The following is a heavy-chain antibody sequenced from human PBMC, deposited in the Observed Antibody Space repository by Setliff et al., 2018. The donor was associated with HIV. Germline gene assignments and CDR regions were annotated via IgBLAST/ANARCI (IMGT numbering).Heavy chain of an antibody. Sequence: PGGSLRLSCAASNFTFSSYAMHWVRQAPGKGPEWVAVISYDGSNKYYADSVKGRFTISRDNSKNTLYLQMNGLRAEDTAVYYCARDRSPPSGITMIGYCFDYWGQGTLVTVSS. V-gene: IGHV3-30-3*01. CDR2: ISYDGSNK. CDR1: NFTFSSYA. CDR3: ARDRSPPSGITMIGYCFDY. J-gene: IGHJ4*02. D-gene: IGHD3-22*01.